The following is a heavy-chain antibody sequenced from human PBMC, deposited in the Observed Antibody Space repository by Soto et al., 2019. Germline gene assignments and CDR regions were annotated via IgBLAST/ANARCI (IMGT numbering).Heavy chain of an antibody. V-gene: IGHV4-38-2*01. D-gene: IGHD3-22*01. CDR2: IYHSGST. CDR1: GYSISSGYY. J-gene: IGHJ4*02. Sequence: KASETLSLTCAVSGYSISSGYYWGWIRQPPGKALEWIASIYHSGSTYSNTSLKSRVTISVDTPKKQLSLKLSTVTAADPAVYYCARVAYYYDSSGYSIYYFDYWGQGTLVTVSS. CDR3: ARVAYYYDSSGYSIYYFDY.